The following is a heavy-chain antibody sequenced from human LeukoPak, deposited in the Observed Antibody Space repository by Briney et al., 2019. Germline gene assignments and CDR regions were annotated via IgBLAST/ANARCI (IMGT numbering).Heavy chain of an antibody. J-gene: IGHJ4*02. Sequence: GGSLRLSCAASGFTFSSYAMNWVRQAPGKGLEWVSAVSAGDDTTYYADSVKGRFTISRDNAKNSLYLQMNSLRAEDTAVYYCARVVYDSSGYQGVFDYWGQGTLVTVSS. CDR2: VSAGDDTT. V-gene: IGHV3-23*01. D-gene: IGHD3-22*01. CDR3: ARVVYDSSGYQGVFDY. CDR1: GFTFSSYA.